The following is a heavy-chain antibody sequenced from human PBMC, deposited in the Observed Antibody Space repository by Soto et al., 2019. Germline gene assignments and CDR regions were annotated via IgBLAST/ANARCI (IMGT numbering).Heavy chain of an antibody. CDR1: GYTFTNYA. CDR3: ARARGGYDYSYYYYMDV. V-gene: IGHV1-3*01. D-gene: IGHD5-12*01. Sequence: GASVKVSCKASGYTFTNYAVHWVRQAPGQRLEWMGWINAGNGDTQYSQKFQGRVTITRDTSANTVYVELSSLRSEDTAVYYCARARGGYDYSYYYYMDVWGEGTTVTVSS. CDR2: INAGNGDT. J-gene: IGHJ6*03.